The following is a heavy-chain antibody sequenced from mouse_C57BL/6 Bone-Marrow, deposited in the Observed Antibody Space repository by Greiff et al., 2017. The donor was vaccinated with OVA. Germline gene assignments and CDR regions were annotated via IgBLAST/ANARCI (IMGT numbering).Heavy chain of an antibody. D-gene: IGHD3-3*01. CDR1: GIAFSSYW. CDR2: INPDSSTI. CDR3: ARTEGPRYFDV. V-gene: IGHV4-1*01. J-gene: IGHJ1*03. Sequence: EVQLLASGGGLVQPGGSLKLSCAASGIAFSSYWMSWVRRAPGKGLEWIGEINPDSSTINYAPSLKDKFIISRDNAKNTLYLQMSKVRSEDTALYYGARTEGPRYFDVWGTGTTVTVSS.